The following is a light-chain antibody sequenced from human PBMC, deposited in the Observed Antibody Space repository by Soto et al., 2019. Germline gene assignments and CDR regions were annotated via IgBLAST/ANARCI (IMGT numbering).Light chain of an antibody. V-gene: IGKV3-11*01. CDR2: DVS. CDR3: QQRRSWPWT. J-gene: IGKJ1*01. Sequence: EIVLTQSPATLSLSPGERATLSCRASQSVSFYLGWYQQKPGQAPRLLVYDVSNRAPGVPARFSGSGSETDCTRTISSLGPEDLASYHCQQRRSWPWTFGQGTKVEIK. CDR1: QSVSFY.